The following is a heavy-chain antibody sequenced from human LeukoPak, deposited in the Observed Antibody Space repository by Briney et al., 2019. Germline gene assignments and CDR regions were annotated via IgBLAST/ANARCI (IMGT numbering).Heavy chain of an antibody. CDR1: GGSFSGYY. D-gene: IGHD3-22*01. CDR2: IYSSGST. V-gene: IGHV4-34*01. J-gene: IGHJ4*02. CDR3: ARGAVIEL. Sequence: SETLSLTCAVYGGSFSGYYWSWIRQPPGKGLEWIGSIYSSGSTYYNPSLKSRVTISVDTSKNQFSLKLSSVTAADTAVYYCARGAVIELWGQGTLVTVSS.